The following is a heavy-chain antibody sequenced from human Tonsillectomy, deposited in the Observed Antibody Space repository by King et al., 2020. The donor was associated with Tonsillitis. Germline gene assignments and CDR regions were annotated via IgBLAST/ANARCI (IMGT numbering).Heavy chain of an antibody. CDR3: TECSPLMAVIDY. Sequence: VQLVESGGSLVKPVWSLRLSCAASGFTFSNAWMSWLRQAPGKGLEWVGRIKSKTDGGTTDYAAPVKGRFPISRDESKNTLYLQRNSLKTEDTAVYYCTECSPLMAVIDYWGQGTLVTVSS. D-gene: IGHD3-10*02. J-gene: IGHJ4*02. CDR1: GFTFSNAW. V-gene: IGHV3-15*01. CDR2: IKSKTDGGTT.